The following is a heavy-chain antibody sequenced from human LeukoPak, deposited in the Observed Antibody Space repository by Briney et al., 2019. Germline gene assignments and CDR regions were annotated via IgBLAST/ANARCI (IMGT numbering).Heavy chain of an antibody. Sequence: SGTLSLTCAVSGGSISSSNWWSWVRQPPGKGLEWIGEIYHSGSTNYNPSLKSRVTISVDKSKNQFSLKLSSVTAADTAVYYCARHNYYDSSGYYSYYMDVWGKGTTVTVSS. V-gene: IGHV4-4*02. J-gene: IGHJ6*03. CDR3: ARHNYYDSSGYYSYYMDV. D-gene: IGHD3-22*01. CDR1: GGSISSSNW. CDR2: IYHSGST.